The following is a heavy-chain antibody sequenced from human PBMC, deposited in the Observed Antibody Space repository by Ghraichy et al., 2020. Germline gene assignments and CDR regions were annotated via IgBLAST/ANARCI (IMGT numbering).Heavy chain of an antibody. V-gene: IGHV3-23*01. D-gene: IGHD6-19*01. J-gene: IGHJ6*02. CDR3: AKSIGIAVAVGLDV. CDR2: ISGSGGST. Sequence: GGSLRLSCAASGFTFSSYAMSWVRQAPGKGLEWVSAISGSGGSTYYADSVKGRFTISRDNSKNTLYLQMNSLRAEDTAVYYCAKSIGIAVAVGLDVWGQGITVTVSS. CDR1: GFTFSSYA.